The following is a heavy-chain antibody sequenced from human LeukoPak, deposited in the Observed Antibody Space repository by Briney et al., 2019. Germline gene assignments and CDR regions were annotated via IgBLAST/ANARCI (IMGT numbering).Heavy chain of an antibody. Sequence: GGSLRLSCAASGFTFSNAWMSWVRQAPGKGLEWISYISVSGTTMYYADSVKGRFTLSRDNAKNSLYLQMNSLRADDTAVYYCARVGRLQYGDYVAFDYWGQGALVTVSS. CDR3: ARVGRLQYGDYVAFDY. CDR1: GFTFSNAW. D-gene: IGHD4-17*01. J-gene: IGHJ4*02. V-gene: IGHV3-11*01. CDR2: ISVSGTTM.